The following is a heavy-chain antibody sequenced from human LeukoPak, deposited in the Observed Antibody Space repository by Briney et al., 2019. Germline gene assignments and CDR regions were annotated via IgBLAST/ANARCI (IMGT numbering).Heavy chain of an antibody. J-gene: IGHJ6*03. CDR3: ARLGSYYGSGSYYGVYYYYYMDV. CDR1: GGSFSGYY. D-gene: IGHD3-10*01. CDR2: INHSGST. V-gene: IGHV4-34*01. Sequence: KPSETLSLTCAVYGGSFSGYYWSWIRQPPGKGLEWIGEINHSGSTNYNPSLKSRVTISVDTSKNQFSLKLSSVTAADTAVYYCARLGSYYGSGSYYGVYYYYYMDVWGKGTTVTISS.